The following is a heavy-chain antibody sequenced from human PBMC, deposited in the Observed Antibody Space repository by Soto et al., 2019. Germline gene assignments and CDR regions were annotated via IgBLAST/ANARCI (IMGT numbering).Heavy chain of an antibody. D-gene: IGHD1-7*01. CDR2: INPNGGST. CDR1: GYSFTSQY. Sequence: QVQLVQSGAEVEKPGASVKISCKASGYSFTSQYVHWVRQAPGQGLEWMGIINPNGGSTTYAQKFPGRGTMARATSTSKVHMVLSSLTSWGTAVYYCAREGWLKPGGGGTEPLDIWGQGTMVTVAS. V-gene: IGHV1-46*03. J-gene: IGHJ3*02. CDR3: AREGWLKPGGGGTEPLDI.